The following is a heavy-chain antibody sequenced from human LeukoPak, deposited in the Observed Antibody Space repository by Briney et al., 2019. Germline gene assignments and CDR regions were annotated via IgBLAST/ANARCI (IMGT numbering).Heavy chain of an antibody. V-gene: IGHV1-24*01. CDR2: FDPEDGET. CDR1: GYTLTELS. Sequence: ASVKVSCKVSGYTLTELSMHWVRRAPGKGLEWMGGFDPEDGETIYAQKFQGRVTMTEDTSTDTAYMELSSLRSEDTAVYYCAIASGYYSDAFDIWGQGTMVTVSS. CDR3: AIASGYYSDAFDI. J-gene: IGHJ3*02. D-gene: IGHD3-22*01.